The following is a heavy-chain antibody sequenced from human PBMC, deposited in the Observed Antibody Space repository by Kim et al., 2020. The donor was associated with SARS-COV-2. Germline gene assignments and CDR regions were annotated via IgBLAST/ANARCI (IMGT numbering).Heavy chain of an antibody. J-gene: IGHJ4*02. Sequence: GGSLRLSCAASGFTFSSYGMHWVRQAPGKGLEWVAVISYDGSNKYYADSVKGRFTISRDNSKNTLYLQMNSLRAEDTAVYYCAKDKRGYSYGPLYFWGQG. V-gene: IGHV3-30*18. CDR1: GFTFSSYG. D-gene: IGHD5-18*01. CDR3: AKDKRGYSYGPLYF. CDR2: ISYDGSNK.